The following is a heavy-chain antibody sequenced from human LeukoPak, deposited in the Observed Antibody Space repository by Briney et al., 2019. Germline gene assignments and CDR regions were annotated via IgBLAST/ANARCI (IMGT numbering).Heavy chain of an antibody. CDR1: GFTFSGYG. J-gene: IGHJ5*02. D-gene: IGHD1-14*01. Sequence: GGSLRLSCAASGFTFSGYGMSWVRQAPGKGLEWVPAISGSGGSTYYADSVKGRFTISRDNSKNTLYLQMNSLRAEDTAVYYCAKDPRWVAPEPNWFDPWGQGALVTVSS. CDR3: AKDPRWVAPEPNWFDP. V-gene: IGHV3-23*01. CDR2: ISGSGGST.